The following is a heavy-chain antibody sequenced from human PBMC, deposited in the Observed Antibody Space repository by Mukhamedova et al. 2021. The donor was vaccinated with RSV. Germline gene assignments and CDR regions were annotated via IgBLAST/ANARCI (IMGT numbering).Heavy chain of an antibody. D-gene: IGHD6-13*01. J-gene: IGHJ2*01. V-gene: IGHV3-69-1*02. CDR2: IPSSGI. Sequence: VSSIPSSGINAEYMGRFTISRDNAKNSLYLQMNSLRAEDTAVYYCARDPEQLAYTDWYFDLWGRGTLVTVSS. CDR3: ARDPEQLAYTDWYFDL.